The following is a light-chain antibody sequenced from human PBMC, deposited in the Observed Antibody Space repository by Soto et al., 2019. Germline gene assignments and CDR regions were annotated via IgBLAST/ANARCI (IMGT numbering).Light chain of an antibody. J-gene: IGKJ2*01. CDR3: QQYNSYPYT. CDR2: DAS. V-gene: IGKV1-5*01. Sequence: DIQMTQSPSTLSASVGDRVTITCRASQSIGSWLAWYQQKPGKAPKLLIYDASSLESGVPSSFSGSGSGTEFTLTISSLQPDDFATYYCQQYNSYPYTFGQGTKLEIK. CDR1: QSIGSW.